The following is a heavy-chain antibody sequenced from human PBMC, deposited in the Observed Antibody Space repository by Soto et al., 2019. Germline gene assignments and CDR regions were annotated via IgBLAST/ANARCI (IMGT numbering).Heavy chain of an antibody. V-gene: IGHV1-2*04. D-gene: IGHD1-26*01. J-gene: IGHJ3*02. Sequence: QVQLVQSGAEVKKPGASVKVSCKASGYTFTGYYMHWVRQAPGQGLEWMGWINPNSGGTNYAQKFQGWVTMTRDTSISTAYMELSRLRSDDTAVYYCARGNPEESGSYGSDAFDIWGQGTMVTVSS. CDR2: INPNSGGT. CDR3: ARGNPEESGSYGSDAFDI. CDR1: GYTFTGYY.